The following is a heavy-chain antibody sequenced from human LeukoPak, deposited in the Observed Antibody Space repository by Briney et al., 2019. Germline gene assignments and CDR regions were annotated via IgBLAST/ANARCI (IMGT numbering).Heavy chain of an antibody. J-gene: IGHJ4*02. Sequence: SETLSLTCTVSGGSISGSSYYWGWIRQPPGKGLEWIGSIYYSGSTYYNPSLKSRVTISVDTSKNQFSLKLNSVAPEDTAVYYCARDHGGLDYWGQGTVVTVSS. CDR3: ARDHGGLDY. CDR2: IYYSGST. CDR1: GGSISGSSYY. V-gene: IGHV4-39*02.